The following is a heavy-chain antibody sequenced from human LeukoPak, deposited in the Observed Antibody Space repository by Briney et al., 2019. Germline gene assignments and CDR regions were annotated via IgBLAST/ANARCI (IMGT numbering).Heavy chain of an antibody. CDR1: GFTFSSYW. V-gene: IGHV3-74*01. J-gene: IGHJ3*02. D-gene: IGHD6-6*01. CDR3: VREYSSSSGRAFDI. CDR2: ISTDGSST. Sequence: GGSLRLSCAASGFTFSSYWMHWVRQAPGKGPVWVSRISTDGSSTNSADSVKGRFTISRDNAKNTLYLRMNSLRAEDTAVYYCVREYSSSSGRAFDIWGQGTMVTVSP.